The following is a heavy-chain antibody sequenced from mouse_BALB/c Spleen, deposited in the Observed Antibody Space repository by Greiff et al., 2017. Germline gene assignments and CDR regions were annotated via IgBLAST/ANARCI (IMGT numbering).Heavy chain of an antibody. CDR1: GFSLTNSG. J-gene: IGHJ2*01. CDR3: AKPHYYGSPYYFDY. Sequence: VMLVESGPGLVAPSQSLSITCTVSGFSLTNSGVHWVRQSPGKGLEWLGVIWGDGSTNYNSAFKSRLSISKDNSKSQVFLKMNSLQTDDTARYYCAKPHYYGSPYYFDYWGQGTTLTVSS. D-gene: IGHD1-1*01. CDR2: IWGDGST. V-gene: IGHV2-6-6*01.